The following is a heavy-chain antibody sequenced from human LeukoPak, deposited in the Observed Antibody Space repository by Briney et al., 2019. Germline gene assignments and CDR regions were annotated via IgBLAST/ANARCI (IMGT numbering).Heavy chain of an antibody. V-gene: IGHV3-48*02. CDR3: ARVEYGSGSYYKTLDY. Sequence: TGGSLRLSCAASGFTFRTYWMHWVRQAPGKGLEWVSYITSSSSTISYADSVRGRFTISRDNAKNSLYLQMNSLRDEDAAVYYCARVEYGSGSYYKTLDYWGPGTLVTVSS. CDR2: ITSSSSTI. CDR1: GFTFRTYW. D-gene: IGHD3-10*01. J-gene: IGHJ4*02.